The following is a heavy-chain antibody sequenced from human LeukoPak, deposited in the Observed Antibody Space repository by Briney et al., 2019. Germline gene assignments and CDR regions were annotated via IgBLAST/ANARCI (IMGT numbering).Heavy chain of an antibody. Sequence: ALVKVSCKASGYTFTSYGISWVRQAPGQGLEWMGWISAYNGNTNYAQKLQGRVTMTTDTSTSTAYMELRSLRSDDTAVYYCARDWGQLARRNAFDIWGQGTMVTVSS. V-gene: IGHV1-18*01. J-gene: IGHJ3*02. D-gene: IGHD6-6*01. CDR2: ISAYNGNT. CDR3: ARDWGQLARRNAFDI. CDR1: GYTFTSYG.